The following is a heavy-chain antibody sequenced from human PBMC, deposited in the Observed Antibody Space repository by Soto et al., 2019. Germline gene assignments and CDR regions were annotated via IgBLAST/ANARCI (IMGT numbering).Heavy chain of an antibody. V-gene: IGHV5-51*01. CDR2: IYPGDSDT. CDR1: GYRFIGYW. J-gene: IGHJ5*02. Sequence: WQSLRVSRKVAGYRFIGYWGGLVLQMPGKGLEWMGIIYPGDSDTRYSPSFQGQVTISADKSISTAYLQWSSLKASDTAMYYCARLLRFLDYNWFDPWGQGTLVTVSS. CDR3: ARLLRFLDYNWFDP. D-gene: IGHD3-3*01.